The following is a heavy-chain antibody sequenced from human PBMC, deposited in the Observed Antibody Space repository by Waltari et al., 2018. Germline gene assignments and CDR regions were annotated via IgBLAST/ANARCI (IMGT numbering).Heavy chain of an antibody. CDR2: FDPEDGET. J-gene: IGHJ5*02. Sequence: QVQLVQSGAAVKKPGASVKVSCKVSGYTLTELSMHWVRQAPGKGLEWMGGFDPEDGETIYAQKFQGRVTMTEDTSTDTAYMELSSLRSEDTAVYYCATSSTYNWNDGGWFDPWGQGTLVTVSS. D-gene: IGHD1-20*01. V-gene: IGHV1-24*01. CDR1: GYTLTELS. CDR3: ATSSTYNWNDGGWFDP.